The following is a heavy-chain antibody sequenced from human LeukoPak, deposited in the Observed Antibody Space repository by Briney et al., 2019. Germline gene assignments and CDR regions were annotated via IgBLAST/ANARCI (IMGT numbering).Heavy chain of an antibody. J-gene: IGHJ4*02. D-gene: IGHD1-26*01. V-gene: IGHV4-59*08. CDR3: VCSSGSYVVRY. CDR1: GRSISSYY. Sequence: PSETLSLTCTVSGRSISSYYGSWIRQPPGKGLEWIGYISYSGSTNYNPSLKSRVTMSLDTSKNQFSLKLSSVTAAHAAVYYCVCSSGSYVVRYWGQGTLVTVSS. CDR2: ISYSGST.